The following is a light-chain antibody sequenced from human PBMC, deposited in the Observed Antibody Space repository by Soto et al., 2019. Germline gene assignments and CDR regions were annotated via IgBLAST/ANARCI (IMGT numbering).Light chain of an antibody. CDR1: QSVNNR. J-gene: IGKJ5*01. V-gene: IGKV3-20*01. Sequence: IVLTQSPDTLSLSPGERATLSCRASQSVNNRLAWYQQKPGQAPRLLISGASNRATGIPDRFSGSGSATDFSLIISSLEPEDFALYFCQQYGTSPMTFGQGTRLEIK. CDR3: QQYGTSPMT. CDR2: GAS.